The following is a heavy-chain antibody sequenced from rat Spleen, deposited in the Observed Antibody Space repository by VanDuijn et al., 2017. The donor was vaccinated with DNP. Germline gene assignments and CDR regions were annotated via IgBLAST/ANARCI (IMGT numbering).Heavy chain of an antibody. CDR2: ISTGGGAT. V-gene: IGHV5-25*01. Sequence: EVQLVESGGGLVQPGRSLKLSCAASEFTFSKSDMAWVRQAPTKGLEWVASISTGGGATYYRDSVKGRFTISRDNARSILYLQMDSLGSEDTATYYCTRRDSSLLLHGFFDYWGQGVMVTVSS. J-gene: IGHJ2*01. CDR3: TRRDSSLLLHGFFDY. D-gene: IGHD1-1*01. CDR1: EFTFSKSD.